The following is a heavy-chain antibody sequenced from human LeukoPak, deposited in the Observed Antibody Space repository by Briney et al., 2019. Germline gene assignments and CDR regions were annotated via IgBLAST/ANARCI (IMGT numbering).Heavy chain of an antibody. CDR2: INDDGTAA. V-gene: IGHV3-74*01. J-gene: IGHJ4*02. Sequence: GGSLRLSCAASGFTFSAYWKHWVPHVPETGPVWFSRINDDGTAAFFSDSVKCRFTTSRDNAKNSLYLQMNRPRAEDTAVYYCARGGQEGYFDSGGQGPLVSVSS. CDR1: GFTFSAYW. CDR3: ARGGQEGYFDS.